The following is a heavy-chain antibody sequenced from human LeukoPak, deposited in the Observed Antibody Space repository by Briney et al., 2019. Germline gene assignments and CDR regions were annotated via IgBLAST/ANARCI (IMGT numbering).Heavy chain of an antibody. CDR2: ISSSSSYI. V-gene: IGHV3-21*01. Sequence: AGGSLRLSCAASGFTFSSYSMNWVRQAPGKGLEWVSSISSSSSYIYYADSVKGRFTISRDNAKNSLYLQMNSLRAEDTAVYYCARERADAFDYWGQGTLVTVSS. CDR1: GFTFSSYS. CDR3: ARERADAFDY. J-gene: IGHJ4*02.